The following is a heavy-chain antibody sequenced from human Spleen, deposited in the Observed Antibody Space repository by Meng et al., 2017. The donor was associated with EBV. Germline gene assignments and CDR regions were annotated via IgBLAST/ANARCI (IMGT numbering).Heavy chain of an antibody. D-gene: IGHD2-15*01. CDR1: GASSSSNTYS. CDR2: FYHIGST. V-gene: IGHV4-30-2*01. Sequence: PQDAGPGLVKPSQTPPLTGAFSGASSSSNTYSWSWIRQQPGKGLEWIGYFYHIGSTYYNPSLKSRITISVDRSKNQFSLNLDSVTAADTAVYYCASGSFDRTVVVATSFDYWGQGTLVTVSS. J-gene: IGHJ4*02. CDR3: ASGSFDRTVVVATSFDY.